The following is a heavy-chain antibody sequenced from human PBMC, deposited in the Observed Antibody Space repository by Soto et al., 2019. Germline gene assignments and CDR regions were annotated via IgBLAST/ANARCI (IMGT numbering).Heavy chain of an antibody. D-gene: IGHD6-13*01. J-gene: IGHJ6*02. CDR1: GASVSTNSAA. Sequence: SQTLSLTYAISGASVSTNSAAWNWTRPSPSRGLEWLGRTYYRSKWYNDYAVSVKSRITINPDTSKNQFSLQLNSVTPEDTAVYYCARALAPGYSSSCYYYYGMDVWGYETTV. CDR3: ARALAPGYSSSCYYYYGMDV. CDR2: TYYRSKWYN. V-gene: IGHV6-1*01.